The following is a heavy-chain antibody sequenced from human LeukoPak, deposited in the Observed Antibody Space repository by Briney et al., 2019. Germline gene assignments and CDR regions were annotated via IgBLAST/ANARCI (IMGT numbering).Heavy chain of an antibody. D-gene: IGHD3-3*01. CDR3: ASRLRGYYGY. CDR1: GGSISSSSYY. J-gene: IGHJ4*02. CDR2: IYYSGST. Sequence: PSETLSLTCTVSGGSISSSSYYWGWIRQPPGKGLEWIGSIYYSGSTYYNPSLKSRVTISVDTSKNQFSLKLSSVTAADTAVYYCASRLRGYYGYWGQGTLVTVSS. V-gene: IGHV4-39*01.